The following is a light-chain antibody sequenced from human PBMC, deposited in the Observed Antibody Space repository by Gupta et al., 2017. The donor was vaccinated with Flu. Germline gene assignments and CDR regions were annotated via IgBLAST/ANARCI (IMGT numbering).Light chain of an antibody. CDR2: QDT. CDR3: QTWDSSTGV. J-gene: IGLJ3*02. V-gene: IGLV3-1*01. CDR1: KLGDKY. Sequence: SYELTQPASVSVSPGQIASITCAGDKLGDKYASWFQQKPGQSPVLVIYQDTRRPSGIPERFSGSNSGNTATLTISGTQPMDEADYYWQTWDSSTGVFGGGTKLTVL.